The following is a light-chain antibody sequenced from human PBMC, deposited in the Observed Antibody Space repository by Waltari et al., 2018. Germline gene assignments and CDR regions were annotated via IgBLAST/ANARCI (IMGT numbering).Light chain of an antibody. V-gene: IGKV3-11*01. CDR2: DAS. CDR3: QQWSNWPSLS. CDR1: QSVSNY. Sequence: EIVLTQSPATLSLSPGERATLSCRASQSVSNYLAWYQQKPGQAPRLLSYDASNRATGIPARFSGSGSGTDFTLTISRLEPEDFAVYYCQQWSNWPSLSFGGGTKVEI. J-gene: IGKJ4*01.